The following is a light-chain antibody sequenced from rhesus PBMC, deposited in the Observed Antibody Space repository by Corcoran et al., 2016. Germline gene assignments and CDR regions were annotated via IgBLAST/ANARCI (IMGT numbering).Light chain of an antibody. V-gene: IGKV1-28*02. CDR1: QGIRSY. CDR2: AAT. CDR3: QQYNSAPYS. Sequence: DIQMTQSPSSLSASVGDTVTITCRASQGIRSYLNWFQQKPGKAPKLLIYAATTLQSGVPSRFSGSGSGTDFTLTISSLQPEDFATYYCQQYNSAPYSFGQGTKVEIK. J-gene: IGKJ2*01.